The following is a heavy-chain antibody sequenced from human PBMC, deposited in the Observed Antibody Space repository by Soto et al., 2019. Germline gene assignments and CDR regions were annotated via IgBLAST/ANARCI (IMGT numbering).Heavy chain of an antibody. CDR2: INHSGST. CDR3: ARVSREERITIFGVPIPAYYYYGMDV. Sequence: SETLSLTCAVYGGSFSGYYWSWIRQPPGKGLEWIGEINHSGSTNYNPSLKSRVTISVDTSKNQFSLKLSSVTAADTAVYYCARVSREERITIFGVPIPAYYYYGMDVWGQGTTVTV. V-gene: IGHV4-34*01. J-gene: IGHJ6*02. CDR1: GGSFSGYY. D-gene: IGHD3-3*01.